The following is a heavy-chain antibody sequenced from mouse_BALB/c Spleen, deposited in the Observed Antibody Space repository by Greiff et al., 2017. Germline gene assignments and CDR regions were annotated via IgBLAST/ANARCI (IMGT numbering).Heavy chain of an antibody. CDR3: ARGDGNYLAWFAY. V-gene: IGHV1-14*01. CDR2: INPYNDGT. CDR1: GYTFTSYV. J-gene: IGHJ3*01. Sequence: EVKLMESGPELVKPGASVKMSCKASGYTFTSYVMHWVKQKPGQGLEWIGYINPYNDGTKYNEKFKGKATLTSDKSSSTAYMELSSLTSEDSAVYYCARGDGNYLAWFAYWGQGTLVTVSA. D-gene: IGHD2-1*01.